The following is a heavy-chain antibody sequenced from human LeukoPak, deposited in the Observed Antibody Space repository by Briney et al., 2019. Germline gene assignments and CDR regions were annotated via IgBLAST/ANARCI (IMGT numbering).Heavy chain of an antibody. CDR1: GLTVSSNY. Sequence: GGSLRLSCAVSGLTVSSNYMSWVRQATGKGLEWVSAIYSGGSTFYADSVKGRFTISRDNSKNTLYLQMNSLRAEDTAVYYCARDPYNSGSSYFDYWGQGTLDTVSS. CDR3: ARDPYNSGSSYFDY. V-gene: IGHV3-53*01. J-gene: IGHJ4*02. D-gene: IGHD3-10*01. CDR2: IYSGGST.